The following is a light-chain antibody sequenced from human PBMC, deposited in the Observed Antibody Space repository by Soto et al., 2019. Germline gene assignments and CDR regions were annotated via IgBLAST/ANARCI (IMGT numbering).Light chain of an antibody. Sequence: EIVLTQSPGTLSLSPGERDTLSCRASQTVSNNYLAWYQQKPGQAPRLFIYGASTSATGIPDRFSGSGSGTDFTLTISRLEPEDFAVYYCQQYGSSRTFGQGTKVEIK. CDR2: GAS. CDR1: QTVSNNY. CDR3: QQYGSSRT. J-gene: IGKJ1*01. V-gene: IGKV3-20*01.